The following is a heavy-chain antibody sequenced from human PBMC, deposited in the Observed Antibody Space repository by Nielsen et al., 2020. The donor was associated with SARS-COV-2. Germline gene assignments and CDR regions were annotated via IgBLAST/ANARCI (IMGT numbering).Heavy chain of an antibody. D-gene: IGHD6-6*01. CDR2: INHSGST. Sequence: SETLSLTCAVYGWSFSGYYWSWIRQPPGKGLEWIGEINHSGSTNYNPSLKSRVTISVDTSKNQFSLKLSSVTAADTAVYYCARGLYSSSSYYYYYYYMDVWGKGTTVTVSS. J-gene: IGHJ6*03. CDR1: GWSFSGYY. V-gene: IGHV4-34*01. CDR3: ARGLYSSSSYYYYYYYMDV.